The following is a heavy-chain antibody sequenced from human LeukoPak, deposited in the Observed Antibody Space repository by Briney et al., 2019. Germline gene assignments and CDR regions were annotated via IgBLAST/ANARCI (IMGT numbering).Heavy chain of an antibody. CDR1: GGTFSSYA. V-gene: IGHV1-69*05. J-gene: IGHJ4*02. CDR3: ARKDTAMGPFDY. Sequence: GASVKVSCKASGGTFSSYAISWVRQAPGQGLEWMGGIIPIFGTANYAQKFQGRVTITTDESTSTAYMELSSLRSEDTAVYYCARKDTAMGPFDYWGQGTLVTVPS. CDR2: IIPIFGTA. D-gene: IGHD5-18*01.